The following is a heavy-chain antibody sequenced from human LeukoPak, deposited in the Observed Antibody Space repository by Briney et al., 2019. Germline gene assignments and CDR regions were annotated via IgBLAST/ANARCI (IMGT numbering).Heavy chain of an antibody. J-gene: IGHJ6*03. CDR1: GFTFSRYA. D-gene: IGHD5-18*01. CDR3: AKDGGYSYGYVLLNYYYMDV. CDR2: ISGSGSGGST. V-gene: IGHV3-23*01. Sequence: GGSLRLSCAASGFTFSRYAMSWVRQAPGKGLEWVSGISGSGSGGSTYYADSVKGRFTISRDNSNNTLFLQMNSLRAEDSAVYYCAKDGGYSYGYVLLNYYYMDVWGKGTTVTISS.